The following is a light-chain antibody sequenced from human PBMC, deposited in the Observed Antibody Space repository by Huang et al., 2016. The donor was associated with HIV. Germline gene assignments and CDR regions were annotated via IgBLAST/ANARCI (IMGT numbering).Light chain of an antibody. CDR1: QGISSY. CDR2: ATS. Sequence: IQLTQSPSSLSASVGDRVTITCRASQGISSYLAWYQQKPGQAPTLLIYATSTWQSGVPSRFSGSGSGTEFTLSISSLQPEDFETYYCQQLNSYPRTFGQGTKVEI. J-gene: IGKJ1*01. CDR3: QQLNSYPRT. V-gene: IGKV1-9*01.